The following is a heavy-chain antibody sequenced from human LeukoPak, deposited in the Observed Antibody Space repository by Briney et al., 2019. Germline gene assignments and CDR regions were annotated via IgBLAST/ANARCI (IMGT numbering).Heavy chain of an antibody. CDR1: GYSFTSYW. Sequence: KGGESLKISCKGSGYSFTSYWIGWVRQMPGKGLEWMGIIYPGDSDTRYSPSFQGQVTISADKSISTAYLQWSSLKASDTAMYYCARHLMPPPYGMDVWGQGTTVTVSS. CDR2: IYPGDSDT. CDR3: ARHLMPPPYGMDV. V-gene: IGHV5-51*01. J-gene: IGHJ6*02. D-gene: IGHD2-2*01.